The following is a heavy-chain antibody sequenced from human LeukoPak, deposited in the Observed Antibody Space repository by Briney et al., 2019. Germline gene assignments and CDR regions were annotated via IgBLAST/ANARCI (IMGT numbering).Heavy chain of an antibody. Sequence: SETLSLTCTVSGGSISSYYWSWIRQPPGKGLEWIGYIYYSGSTNYNPSLKSRVTISVDTSKNQFSLKLSSVTAADTAVYYCARYGSGGYYNSLDYWGQGTLVTVSS. D-gene: IGHD3-10*01. J-gene: IGHJ4*02. V-gene: IGHV4-59*01. CDR2: IYYSGST. CDR3: ARYGSGGYYNSLDY. CDR1: GGSISSYY.